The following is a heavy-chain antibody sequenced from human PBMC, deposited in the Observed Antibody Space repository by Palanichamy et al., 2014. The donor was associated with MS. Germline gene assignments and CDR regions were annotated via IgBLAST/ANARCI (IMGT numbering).Heavy chain of an antibody. D-gene: IGHD3-16*01. J-gene: IGHJ4*02. Sequence: QVQLQESGPRTGEAFGDPVPHLHCTLVAPSVVTTGAGSGSPQGRDWNGLVNIYNSGSTNYNSSLQSRVTMSLDTSKNQFSLKLSSVTAADTAAYYCARGGPSSKYFDYWGQGTLVTVSS. CDR1: VAPSVVTT. CDR2: IYNSGST. CDR3: ARGGPSSKYFDY. V-gene: IGHV4-59*01.